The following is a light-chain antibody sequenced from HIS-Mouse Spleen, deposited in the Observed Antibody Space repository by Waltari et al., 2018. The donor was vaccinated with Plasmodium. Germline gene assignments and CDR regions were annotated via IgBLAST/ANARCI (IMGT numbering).Light chain of an antibody. Sequence: DIQLTQSPSSLSASVGDRVTITCRASQSISSYLNWYQQTPGKAHKLLIYAASSLQSGVPSRFSGSGSGTDFTLTISSLQPEDFATYYCQQSYSTPPTFGGGTKVEIK. CDR1: QSISSY. V-gene: IGKV1-39*01. CDR3: QQSYSTPPT. J-gene: IGKJ4*01. CDR2: AAS.